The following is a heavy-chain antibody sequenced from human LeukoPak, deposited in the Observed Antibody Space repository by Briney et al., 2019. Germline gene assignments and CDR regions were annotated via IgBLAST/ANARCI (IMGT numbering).Heavy chain of an antibody. J-gene: IGHJ4*02. CDR2: IFHSGNS. D-gene: IGHD6-19*01. Sequence: SETLSLTCAVSGYSISNVFYRGWIRQPPGKGLEWIGSIFHSGNSYYNPSLQSRVTISVDTSKNQFSLKLRSVTAADTAMYYCARDPVAASKNIYWGQGTLVTVSS. V-gene: IGHV4-38-2*02. CDR1: GYSISNVFY. CDR3: ARDPVAASKNIY.